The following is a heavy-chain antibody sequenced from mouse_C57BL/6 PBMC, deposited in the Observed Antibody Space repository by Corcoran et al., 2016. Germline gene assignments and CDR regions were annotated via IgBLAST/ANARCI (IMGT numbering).Heavy chain of an antibody. D-gene: IGHD3-2*02. J-gene: IGHJ3*01. CDR1: GYTFTDYN. V-gene: IGHV1-18*01. CDR2: INPNNGGT. Sequence: EVQLQQSGPELVKPGASVKIPCKASGYTFTDYNMDWVKQSHGKSLEWIGDINPNNGGTIYNQKFKGKATLTVDKSSSTAYMELRSLTSEDTAVYYCARPSSGPPFAYWGQGTLVTVSA. CDR3: ARPSSGPPFAY.